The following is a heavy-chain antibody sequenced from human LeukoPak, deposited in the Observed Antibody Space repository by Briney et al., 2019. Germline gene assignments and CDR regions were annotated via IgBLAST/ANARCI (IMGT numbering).Heavy chain of an antibody. D-gene: IGHD2-21*02. V-gene: IGHV4-34*01. CDR3: ARDLLLFYYYYGMDV. J-gene: IGHJ6*02. Sequence: SETLSLTCTVSGGSISGYYWSWIRQPPGKGLEWIGEINHSGSTNYNPSLKSRVTISVDTSKNQFSLKLSSVTAADTAVYYCARDLLLFYYYYGMDVWGQGTTVTVSS. CDR1: GGSISGYY. CDR2: INHSGST.